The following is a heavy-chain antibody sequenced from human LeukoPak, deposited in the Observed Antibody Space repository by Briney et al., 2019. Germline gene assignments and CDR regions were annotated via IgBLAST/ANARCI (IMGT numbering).Heavy chain of an antibody. CDR1: GFTFSSYW. CDR2: IKQDGSEK. V-gene: IGHV3-7*01. D-gene: IGHD3-22*01. J-gene: IGHJ4*02. Sequence: GGSLRLSCAASGFTFSSYWMSWVRQAPGKGLEWVANIKQDGSEKYYVDSVKGRFTISRDNAKNSLYLQMNSLRAEDTAVYYCARDPYYYDSSGYDYWGQGTLVTVSS. CDR3: ARDPYYYDSSGYDY.